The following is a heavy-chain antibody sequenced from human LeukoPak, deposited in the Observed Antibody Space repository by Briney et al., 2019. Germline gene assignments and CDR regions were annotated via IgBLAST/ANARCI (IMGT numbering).Heavy chain of an antibody. CDR2: IYTSGST. CDR1: GGSISSGSYY. V-gene: IGHV4-61*02. D-gene: IGHD6-13*01. CDR3: ARTETYSSMDV. Sequence: SETLSLTCTVSGGSISSGSYYWSWIRQPAGKGLERIGRIYTSGSTNYNPSLKSRVTISVDTSKNQFSLKLSSVTAADTAVYYCARTETYSSMDVWGKGTTVTISS. J-gene: IGHJ6*03.